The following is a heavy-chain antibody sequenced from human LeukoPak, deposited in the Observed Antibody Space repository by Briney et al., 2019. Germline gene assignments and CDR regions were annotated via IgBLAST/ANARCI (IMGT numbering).Heavy chain of an antibody. D-gene: IGHD5-12*01. V-gene: IGHV1-2*02. J-gene: IGHJ3*02. CDR3: ATSSLIYGDYEAFDI. CDR2: INPNSGST. Sequence: ASVKVSCKASGYTFTGYHMHWVRQAPGQGLEWMGWINPNSGSTNYAQEFQGRVTMTRDTSITTAYMDLSRLRSDDTAVYYCATSSLIYGDYEAFDIWGHGTVVTVSS. CDR1: GYTFTGYH.